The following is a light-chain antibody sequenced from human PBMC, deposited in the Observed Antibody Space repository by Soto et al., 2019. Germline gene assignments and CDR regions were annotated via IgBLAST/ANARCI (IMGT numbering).Light chain of an antibody. V-gene: IGKV3-20*01. CDR2: GES. CDR3: QQYGSSPRT. Sequence: EIVVAPARGPPALSPGERATLSCRASRNISSRYLAWYQQKPGQAPRILISGESSRATGIPDRFSGSGSGTDLTLTISRLEPEDFAVYYCQQYGSSPRTCGQGTKVDIK. CDR1: RNISSRY. J-gene: IGKJ1*01.